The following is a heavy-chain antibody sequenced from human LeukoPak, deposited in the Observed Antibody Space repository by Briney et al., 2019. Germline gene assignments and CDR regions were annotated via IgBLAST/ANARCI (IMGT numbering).Heavy chain of an antibody. Sequence: ASVKVSCKASGYTFTSYDINWVRQATGQGLEWMGWMNPNSGNTGYAQKFQGRVTMTRNTPISTAYMELSSLRSEDTAVYYCARGNPSWEYSQDRNWFDPWGQGTLVTVSS. CDR3: ARGNPSWEYSQDRNWFDP. CDR2: MNPNSGNT. CDR1: GYTFTSYD. J-gene: IGHJ5*02. V-gene: IGHV1-8*01. D-gene: IGHD2/OR15-2a*01.